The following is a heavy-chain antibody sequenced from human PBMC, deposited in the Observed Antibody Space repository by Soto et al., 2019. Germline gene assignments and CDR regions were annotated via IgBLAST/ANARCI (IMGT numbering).Heavy chain of an antibody. V-gene: IGHV3-30-3*01. CDR3: ARVTDGSGSYHFDP. CDR2: ISYDGSNK. Sequence: HPGGSLRLSCAASGFTFSSYAMHWVRQAPGKGLEWVAVISYDGSNKYYADSVKGRFTISRDNSKNTLYLQMNSLRAEDTAVYYCARVTDGSGSYHFDPWGQGTLVTVS. CDR1: GFTFSSYA. D-gene: IGHD3-10*01. J-gene: IGHJ5*02.